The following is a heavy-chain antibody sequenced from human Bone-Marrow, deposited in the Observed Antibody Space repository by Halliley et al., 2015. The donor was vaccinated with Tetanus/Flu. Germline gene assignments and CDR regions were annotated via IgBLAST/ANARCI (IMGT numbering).Heavy chain of an antibody. J-gene: IGHJ3*02. CDR3: AREDDAFDI. Sequence: CAASGFAFSTSSMNWVRQAPGKRLEWVSSISVSSSFVYYSDAVKGRFSISRDNAKKSLYLQMNSLRAEDTAVYYCAREDDAFDIWGQGTMVTVSS. CDR1: GFAFSTSS. CDR2: ISVSSSFV. V-gene: IGHV3-21*01.